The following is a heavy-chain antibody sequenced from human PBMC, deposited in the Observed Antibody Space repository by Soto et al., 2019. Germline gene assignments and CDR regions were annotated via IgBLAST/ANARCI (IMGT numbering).Heavy chain of an antibody. CDR3: VHRSGDLLTFAY. CDR2: IYWNDDE. V-gene: IGHV2-5*01. J-gene: IGHJ4*02. CDR1: GFSLSTIGVG. D-gene: IGHD1-26*01. Sequence: QITLKESGPTLLKPTQTLTLTCTFSGFSLSTIGVGVGWIRQPPGKALEWLAVIYWNDDERYSPSLKSRLTITKDTSKNKLVLTMTNMDPVDTATYFCVHRSGDLLTFAYWGQGTLVTVSS.